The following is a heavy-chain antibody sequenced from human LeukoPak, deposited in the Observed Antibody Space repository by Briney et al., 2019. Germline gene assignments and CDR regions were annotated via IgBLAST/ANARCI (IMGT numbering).Heavy chain of an antibody. CDR3: AKDLRWNRIAAAGRGMDV. J-gene: IGHJ6*02. D-gene: IGHD6-13*01. CDR2: ISGDGGST. V-gene: IGHV3-43*02. CDR1: GFTFDDYA. Sequence: PGRPLRLSCAASGFTFDDYAMHWVRQAPGKGLEWVSLISGDGGSTYYADSVKGRFTISRDNSKNSLYLQMNSLRTEDTALYYCAKDLRWNRIAAAGRGMDVWGQGTTVTVSS.